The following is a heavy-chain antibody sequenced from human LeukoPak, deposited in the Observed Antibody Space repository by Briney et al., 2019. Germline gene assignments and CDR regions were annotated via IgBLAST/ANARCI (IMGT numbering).Heavy chain of an antibody. CDR3: ARDDLDGNFDY. Sequence: ASVKVSCKASGYTFTSYAMNWVRQAPGQGLEWMGWINPNSGGTNYAQKFQGWVTMTRDTSISTAYMELSRLRSDDTAVYYCARDDLDGNFDYWGQGTLVTVSS. V-gene: IGHV1-2*04. CDR2: INPNSGGT. D-gene: IGHD1-26*01. CDR1: GYTFTSYA. J-gene: IGHJ4*02.